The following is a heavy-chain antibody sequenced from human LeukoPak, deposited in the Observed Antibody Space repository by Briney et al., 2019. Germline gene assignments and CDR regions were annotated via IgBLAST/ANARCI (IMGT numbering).Heavy chain of an antibody. J-gene: IGHJ6*03. V-gene: IGHV3-48*01. D-gene: IGHD2-2*01. CDR3: AREEAGDCSSTSCPIRDYYYYMDV. Sequence: GGSLRLSCAASGFTFSSYSMNWVRQAPGKGLEWVSYISSSSSTIYYADSVKGRFTISRDNAKNSLYLQMNSLRAEDTAVYYCAREEAGDCSSTSCPIRDYYYYMDVWGKGTTVTVSS. CDR2: ISSSSSTI. CDR1: GFTFSSYS.